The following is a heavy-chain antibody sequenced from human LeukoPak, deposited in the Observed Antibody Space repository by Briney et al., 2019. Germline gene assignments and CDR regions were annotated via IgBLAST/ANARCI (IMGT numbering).Heavy chain of an antibody. J-gene: IGHJ4*02. CDR2: ISSSSSTI. CDR3: ARLTHFDY. CDR1: GFTFSSYS. V-gene: IGHV3-48*01. Sequence: PGGSLRLSCAAPGFTFSSYSMNWVRQAPGKGLEWVSYISSSSSTIYYADSVKGRFTISRDNAKNSLYLQMNSLRAEDTAVYYCARLTHFDYWGQGTLVTVSS. D-gene: IGHD3-9*01.